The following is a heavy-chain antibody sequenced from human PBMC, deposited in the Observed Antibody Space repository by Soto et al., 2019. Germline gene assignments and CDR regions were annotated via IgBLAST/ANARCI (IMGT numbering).Heavy chain of an antibody. J-gene: IGHJ4*02. CDR2: MNPNSGNT. CDR1: GYTFTRYD. CDR3: ARGTYTAAHFDY. V-gene: IGHV1-8*01. Sequence: QVQLVQSGAAVKKPGASVKVSCKASGYTFTRYDINWVRQATGQGLEWMGWMNPNSGNTGYAQKIQGRVTMTRNTSISTAYMELSSLRSEDTAVYYCARGTYTAAHFDYWGQGTLVTVSS. D-gene: IGHD5-18*01.